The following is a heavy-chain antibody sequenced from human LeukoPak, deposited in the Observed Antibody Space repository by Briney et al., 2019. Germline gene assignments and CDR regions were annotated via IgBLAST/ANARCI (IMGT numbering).Heavy chain of an antibody. CDR1: GFTFDDYA. J-gene: IGHJ4*02. Sequence: PGGSLRPSCAASGFTFDDYAMHWVRQAPGKGLEWVSGISWNSGSIGYADSVKGRFTISRDNAKNSLYLQMNSLRAEDTALYYCAKVRTGGDYFDYWGQGTLVTVSS. D-gene: IGHD2-8*02. V-gene: IGHV3-9*01. CDR3: AKVRTGGDYFDY. CDR2: ISWNSGSI.